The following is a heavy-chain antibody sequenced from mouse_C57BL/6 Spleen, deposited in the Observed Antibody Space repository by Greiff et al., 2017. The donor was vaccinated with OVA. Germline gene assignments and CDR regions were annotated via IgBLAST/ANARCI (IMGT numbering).Heavy chain of an antibody. CDR1: GFTFSSYA. V-gene: IGHV5-9-1*02. D-gene: IGHD1-3*01. J-gene: IGHJ1*03. CDR3: TRESGYYWYFDV. Sequence: EVQVVESGEGLVKPGGSLKLSCAASGFTFSSYAMSWVRQTPEKRLEWVAYISSGGDYIYYADTVKGRFTISRDNARNTLYLQMSSLKSEDTAMYYCTRESGYYWYFDVWGTGTTVTVSS. CDR2: ISSGGDYI.